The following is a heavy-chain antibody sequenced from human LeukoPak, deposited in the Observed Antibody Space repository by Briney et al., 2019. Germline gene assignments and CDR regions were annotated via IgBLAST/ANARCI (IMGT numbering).Heavy chain of an antibody. CDR2: IYYSGST. Sequence: SETLSLTCTVSGGSISSYYWSWIRQPPGKGLEWIGYIYYSGSTNYIPSLKSRVTISVDTSKNQFSLKLSSVTAADTAVYYCARGPWPSGYSYGYYFDYWGQGTLVTVSS. J-gene: IGHJ4*02. V-gene: IGHV4-59*01. CDR3: ARGPWPSGYSYGYYFDY. D-gene: IGHD5-18*01. CDR1: GGSISSYY.